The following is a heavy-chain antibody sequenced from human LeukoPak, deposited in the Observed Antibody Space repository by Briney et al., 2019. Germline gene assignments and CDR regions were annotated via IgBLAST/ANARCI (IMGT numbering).Heavy chain of an antibody. CDR2: INPNSGGT. D-gene: IGHD3-10*01. Sequence: ASVKVSCKASGYTFTGYYMHWVRQAPGQGLEWMGWINPNSGGTNYAQKFQGRVTMTRDTSISTAYMELSRLRSEDTAVYYCAREYYYGSGSSSNDYWGQGTLVTVSS. CDR3: AREYYYGSGSSSNDY. CDR1: GYTFTGYY. V-gene: IGHV1-2*02. J-gene: IGHJ4*02.